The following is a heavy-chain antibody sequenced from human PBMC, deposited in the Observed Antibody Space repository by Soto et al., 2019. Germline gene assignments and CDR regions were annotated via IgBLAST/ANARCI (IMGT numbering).Heavy chain of an antibody. D-gene: IGHD3-22*01. V-gene: IGHV3-15*01. CDR1: GFTFSNAW. CDR2: IKSKPDGGTT. J-gene: IGHJ4*02. Sequence: PGGSLRLSCAASGFTFSNAWMSWVRQAPGKGLEWVGRIKSKPDGGTTDYAAPVKGRFTISRDDSKNTLYLQMNSLKTEDTAVYYCTTDPVTMIVVVPSSGWGQGTLVTVSS. CDR3: TTDPVTMIVVVPSSG.